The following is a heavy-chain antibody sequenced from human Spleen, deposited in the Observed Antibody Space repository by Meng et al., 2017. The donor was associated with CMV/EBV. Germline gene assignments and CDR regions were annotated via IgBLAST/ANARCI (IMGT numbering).Heavy chain of an antibody. D-gene: IGHD2/OR15-2a*01. Sequence: SETLSLTCTVSDGSISSDTYYWSWIRQYPGKGLEWIGYIYYSGSTYYNPSLKSRVTISVDTSKNQFSLKLTSVTAADTAVYYCARAFRGMDVWGQGTTVTVSS. J-gene: IGHJ6*02. CDR2: IYYSGST. CDR1: DGSISSDTYY. CDR3: ARAFRGMDV. V-gene: IGHV4-31*03.